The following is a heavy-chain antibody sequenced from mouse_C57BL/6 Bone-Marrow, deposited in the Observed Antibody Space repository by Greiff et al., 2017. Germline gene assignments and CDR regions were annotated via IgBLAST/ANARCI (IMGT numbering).Heavy chain of an antibody. CDR3: ARDRASYDAPYAMDY. CDR1: GFTFSSYA. D-gene: IGHD2-10*01. Sequence: EVKLMESGGGLVKPGGSLKLSCAASGFTFSSYAMSWVRQTPEKRLEWVATISDGGSYTYYPDNVKGRFTISRDNAKNNLYLQMSHLKSEDTAMYYCARDRASYDAPYAMDYWGQGTSVTVSS. J-gene: IGHJ4*01. CDR2: ISDGGSYT. V-gene: IGHV5-4*01.